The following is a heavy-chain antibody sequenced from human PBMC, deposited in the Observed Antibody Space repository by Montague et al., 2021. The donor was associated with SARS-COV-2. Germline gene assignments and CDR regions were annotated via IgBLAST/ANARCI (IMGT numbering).Heavy chain of an antibody. CDR3: ARDCYGSGACYYYYVDV. V-gene: IGHV3-21*01. Sequence: SLRLSCAASGFTFSSYSMNWVRQAPGKGLEWVSSISSSSSYIYYADSVKGRFTISRDNAKNSLYLQMNSLRAEDTAVYYCARDCYGSGACYYYYVDVWGKGTTVTVSS. CDR2: ISSSSSYI. J-gene: IGHJ6*03. D-gene: IGHD3-10*01. CDR1: GFTFSSYS.